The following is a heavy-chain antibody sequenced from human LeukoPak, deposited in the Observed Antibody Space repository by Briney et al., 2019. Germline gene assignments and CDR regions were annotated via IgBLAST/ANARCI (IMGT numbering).Heavy chain of an antibody. CDR3: ARGEYYHSSGYYYPS. CDR1: GGSISSYY. CDR2: IYTSGST. D-gene: IGHD3-22*01. J-gene: IGHJ4*02. V-gene: IGHV4-4*07. Sequence: PETLSLTCTVSGGSISSYYWSWIRQPAGKGLERIGRIYTSGSTNYNPSLKSRVTMSVDTSKNQFSLKLSSVTAADTAVYYCARGEYYHSSGYYYPSWGQGTLVTVSS.